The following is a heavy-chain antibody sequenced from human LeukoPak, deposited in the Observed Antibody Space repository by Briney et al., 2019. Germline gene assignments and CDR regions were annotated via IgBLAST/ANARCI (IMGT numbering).Heavy chain of an antibody. Sequence: GASVKVSCKASGYTFTGYYMHWVRQAPGQGLEWMGWINPNSGGTNYAQKFQGRVTMTRDTSISTAYMELSRLRSDDTAAYYCARDLDIVVVPADQYYYYYYGMDVWGQGTTVTVSS. V-gene: IGHV1-2*02. CDR2: INPNSGGT. CDR1: GYTFTGYY. D-gene: IGHD2-2*03. CDR3: ARDLDIVVVPADQYYYYYYGMDV. J-gene: IGHJ6*02.